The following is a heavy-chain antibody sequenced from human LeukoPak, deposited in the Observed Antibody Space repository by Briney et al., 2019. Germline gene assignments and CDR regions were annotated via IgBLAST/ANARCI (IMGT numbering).Heavy chain of an antibody. CDR3: ARAPLGGYCSSTSCLPDYYYYYMDV. J-gene: IGHJ6*03. D-gene: IGHD2-2*01. Sequence: PSETLSLTCNVYGGSIRSSSYHWAWVRQPPGEGLEWIASISYSGSTYYNPSLKCRVTISIGTSQNQFSLKLNSVTAADTAVYYCARAPLGGYCSSTSCLPDYYYYYMDVWGKGTTVTVSS. V-gene: IGHV4-39*07. CDR1: GGSIRSSSYH. CDR2: ISYSGST.